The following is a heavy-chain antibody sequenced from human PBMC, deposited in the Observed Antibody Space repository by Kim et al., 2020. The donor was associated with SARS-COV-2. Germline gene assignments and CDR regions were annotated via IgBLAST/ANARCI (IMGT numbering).Heavy chain of an antibody. CDR2: IYTSGST. V-gene: IGHV4-4*07. D-gene: IGHD3-3*01. CDR1: GGSISSYY. J-gene: IGHJ6*02. Sequence: SETLSLTCTVSGGSISSYYWSWIRQPAGKGLEWIGRIYTSGSTNYNPSLKSRVTMSVDTSKNQFSLKLSSVTAADTAVYYCARDRTPGDYDFWSGYQIYYYYGMDVWGQGTTVTVSS. CDR3: ARDRTPGDYDFWSGYQIYYYYGMDV.